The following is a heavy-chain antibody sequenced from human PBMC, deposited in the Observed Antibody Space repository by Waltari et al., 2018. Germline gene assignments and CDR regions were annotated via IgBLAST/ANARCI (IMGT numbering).Heavy chain of an antibody. V-gene: IGHV1-2*06. CDR3: ARGFSVSSWYPDY. Sequence: QVQLVQSGAEVQKPGASVKVSCKASGYTFTGYYMHWVRQAPGQGLEWMGRINPNSGGTNYEQKFQGRVTMTRDTSISTDYMELSRLRSDDTAVYYCARGFSVSSWYPDYWGQGTLVTVSS. CDR2: INPNSGGT. J-gene: IGHJ4*02. D-gene: IGHD6-13*01. CDR1: GYTFTGYY.